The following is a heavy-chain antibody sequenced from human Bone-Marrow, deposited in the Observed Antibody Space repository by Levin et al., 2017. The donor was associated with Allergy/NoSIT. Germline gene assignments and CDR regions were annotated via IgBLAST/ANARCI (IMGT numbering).Heavy chain of an antibody. CDR3: AREEAPDYVWGSYRPIDY. V-gene: IGHV1-46*01. CDR1: GSTFTSYY. Sequence: GGSLRLSCKASGSTFTSYYMHWVRQAPGQGLEWMGIINPSGGSTSYAQKFQGRVTMTRDTSTSTVYMELSSLRSEDTAVYYCAREEAPDYVWGSYRPIDYWGQGTLVTVSS. J-gene: IGHJ4*02. D-gene: IGHD3-16*02. CDR2: INPSGGST.